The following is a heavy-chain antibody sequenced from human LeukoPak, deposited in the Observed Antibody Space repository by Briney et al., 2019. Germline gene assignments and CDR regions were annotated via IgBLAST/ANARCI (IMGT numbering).Heavy chain of an antibody. CDR1: GYTFTSYG. Sequence: ASVKVSCKASGYTFTSYGISWVRQAPGQGLEWTGWISAYNGNTNYAQKLQGRVTMTTDTSTSTAYMELRSLRSDDTAVYYCARAFPGGYGDYYFDYWGQGTLVTVSS. D-gene: IGHD4-17*01. J-gene: IGHJ4*02. V-gene: IGHV1-18*01. CDR2: ISAYNGNT. CDR3: ARAFPGGYGDYYFDY.